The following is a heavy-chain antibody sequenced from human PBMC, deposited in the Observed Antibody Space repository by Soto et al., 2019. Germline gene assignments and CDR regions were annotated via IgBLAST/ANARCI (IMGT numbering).Heavy chain of an antibody. CDR2: INPSDGDT. V-gene: IGHV1-46*01. D-gene: IGHD5-12*01. J-gene: IGHJ4*02. CDR1: GYTFTSYY. CDR3: ARALSGYRFDY. Sequence: QVQLVQSGAEVKKPGASVNISCKASGYTFTSYYLHWVRQAPGQGPEWMGIINPSDGDTTYAQKFQGRVSMTRDTSTTTIYLELSSLISEDTAVYYCARALSGYRFDYWGQGALVTVSS.